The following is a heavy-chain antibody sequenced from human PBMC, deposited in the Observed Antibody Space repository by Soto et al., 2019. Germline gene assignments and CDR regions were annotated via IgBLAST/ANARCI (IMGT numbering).Heavy chain of an antibody. CDR1: GYNFTSYW. D-gene: IGHD6-19*01. Sequence: PGESLKISCKGSGYNFTSYWIGWVRQMPGKGLEWMGIIYPGDSDTRYSPSLQGQVTISADKSISTAYLQWSSLKASDTAMYFCARRLIAVAGTSFDYWGRGTLVTVSS. V-gene: IGHV5-51*01. CDR3: ARRLIAVAGTSFDY. CDR2: IYPGDSDT. J-gene: IGHJ4*02.